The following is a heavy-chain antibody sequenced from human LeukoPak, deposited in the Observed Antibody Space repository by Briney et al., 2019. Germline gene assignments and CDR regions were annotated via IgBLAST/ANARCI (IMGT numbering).Heavy chain of an antibody. Sequence: SETLSLTCTVSGGSISYYYWSWIRQPPGKGLQWIGYVYYSGSTNYNPSLTSRVTISVDTSKNQFSLKLNSVTPADTAVYYCATLTGGDDAFDIWGQGTMVTVSS. CDR2: VYYSGST. CDR1: GGSISYYY. J-gene: IGHJ3*02. D-gene: IGHD4-23*01. V-gene: IGHV4-59*01. CDR3: ATLTGGDDAFDI.